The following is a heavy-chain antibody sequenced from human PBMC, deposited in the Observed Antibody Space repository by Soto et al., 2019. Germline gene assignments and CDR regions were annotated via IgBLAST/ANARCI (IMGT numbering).Heavy chain of an antibody. V-gene: IGHV4-34*01. CDR1: GGSFSGYY. CDR3: ARRGGVPAAIGPFDP. J-gene: IGHJ5*02. D-gene: IGHD2-2*02. CDR2: INHSGST. Sequence: SETLSLTCAVYGGSFSGYYWSWIRQPPGKGLEWIGEINHSGSTNYNPSLKSRVTISVDTSKNQFSLKLSSVTAADTAVYYCARRGGVPAAIGPFDPWGQGTLVTAPQ.